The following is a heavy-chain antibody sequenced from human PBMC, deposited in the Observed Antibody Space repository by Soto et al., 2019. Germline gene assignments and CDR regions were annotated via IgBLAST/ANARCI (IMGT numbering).Heavy chain of an antibody. V-gene: IGHV4-39*01. Sequence: PSETLSLTCTVSNGSISSPIYYWGWIRQPPGKGLEWIGSIYHSGSTYYNPSLQRRVTISVDTSKNQFSLKLSSVTAADTAVYFCAGRSSLASVETFFGKISNYKWFDPWGQGTLVTVPQ. CDR3: AGRSSLASVETFFGKISNYKWFDP. CDR1: NGSISSPIYY. CDR2: IYHSGST. J-gene: IGHJ5*02. D-gene: IGHD3-10*01.